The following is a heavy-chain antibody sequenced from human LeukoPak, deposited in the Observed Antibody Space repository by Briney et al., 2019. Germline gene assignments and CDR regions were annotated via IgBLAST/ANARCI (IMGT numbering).Heavy chain of an antibody. CDR1: GFTFSDYY. J-gene: IGHJ5*02. D-gene: IGHD3-9*01. V-gene: IGHV3-11*01. Sequence: GGSLRLSCAASGFTFSDYYMSWIRQAPGRGLEWVSYISSSGSTIYYADSVKGRFTISRDNAKNSLYLQMNSLRAEDTAVYYCARDALSDILTGYYGPYNWFDPWGQGTLVTVSS. CDR3: ARDALSDILTGYYGPYNWFDP. CDR2: ISSSGSTI.